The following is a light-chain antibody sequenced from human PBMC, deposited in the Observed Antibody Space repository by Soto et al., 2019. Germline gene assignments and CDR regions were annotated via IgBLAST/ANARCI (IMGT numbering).Light chain of an antibody. CDR3: QQYNSWPLT. V-gene: IGKV3D-15*01. CDR1: QSVGSD. CDR2: DIS. J-gene: IGKJ4*01. Sequence: EIVMTQSPATLSVSPGERATLSCRASQSVGSDLAWYQQKPGQAPRLVIYDISTRATGVPTRISGSGSGTEFTLTISSLQSEDFAVYYCQQYNSWPLTVGGGTKVDIK.